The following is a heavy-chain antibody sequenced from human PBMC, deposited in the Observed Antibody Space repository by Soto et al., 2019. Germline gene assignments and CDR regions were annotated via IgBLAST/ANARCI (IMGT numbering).Heavy chain of an antibody. V-gene: IGHV4-31*03. CDR2: IFYSGST. CDR1: GGSLSSGEYY. Sequence: PSETLSLTCTVSGGSLSSGEYYWSWIRQHPGKGLEWIGYIFYSGSTYYNPSLNSRVTISADTSKNQFSLKLSSVTAADTAIYYCAKSFSPPSAVAVDYCGQGPLVTVS. J-gene: IGHJ4*01. D-gene: IGHD2-15*01. CDR3: AKSFSPPSAVAVDY.